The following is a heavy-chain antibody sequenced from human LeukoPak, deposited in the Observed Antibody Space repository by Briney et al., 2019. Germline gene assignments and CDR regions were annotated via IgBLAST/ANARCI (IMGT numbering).Heavy chain of an antibody. CDR1: GFTFSDYW. D-gene: IGHD1-26*01. CDR3: ARDIYSIPE. J-gene: IGHJ4*02. V-gene: IGHV3-74*01. Sequence: PGGSLRVSCAASGFTFSDYWMHWVRQAPGKGLVRVSLIHSDGGTTNYADSVKGRFTISRDNAKNTVYLQMNSLRVEDTAIYYCARDIYSIPEWGRGTLVTVSS. CDR2: IHSDGGTT.